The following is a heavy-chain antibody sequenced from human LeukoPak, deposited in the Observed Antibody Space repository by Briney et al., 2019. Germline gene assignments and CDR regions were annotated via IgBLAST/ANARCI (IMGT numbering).Heavy chain of an antibody. CDR3: ARDHNYALDN. V-gene: IGHV3-11*06. Sequence: GGSLRLSCAASGFPFSEYSMNWVRQAPGKGLEWISYIGISSGNTKYADSVKGRFTVSADNARNSLYLQMNSLRVEDTAVYYCARDHNYALDNWGQGTLVTVSS. J-gene: IGHJ4*02. D-gene: IGHD1-1*01. CDR2: IGISSGNT. CDR1: GFPFSEYS.